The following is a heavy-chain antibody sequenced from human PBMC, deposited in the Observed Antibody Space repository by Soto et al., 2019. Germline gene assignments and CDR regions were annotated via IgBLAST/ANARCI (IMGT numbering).Heavy chain of an antibody. CDR3: ARGLHFYDSSVYYGY. CDR2: ISSSSSNI. J-gene: IGHJ4*02. Sequence: EVQLVESGGGLVKPGGSLRLSCAASGFTFSSYGMNWVRQAPGKGLEWVSSISSSSSNIYYPDSVKGRFTISRDNAKNSLYLQMNSLRAEDTAVYYCARGLHFYDSSVYYGYWGQGTLVTVSS. CDR1: GFTFSSYG. D-gene: IGHD3-22*01. V-gene: IGHV3-21*01.